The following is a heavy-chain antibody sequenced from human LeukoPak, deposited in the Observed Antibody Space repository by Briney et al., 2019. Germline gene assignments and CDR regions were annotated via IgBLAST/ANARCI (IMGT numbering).Heavy chain of an antibody. CDR3: ARRGYYYDSSGYYSYFDY. CDR1: GGSISGYY. V-gene: IGHV4-38-2*02. Sequence: PSETLSLTCTVSGGSISGYYWTWIRQPPGKGLEWIGSIYHSGSTYYNPSLKSRVTISVDTSKNQFSLKLSSVTAADTAVYYCARRGYYYDSSGYYSYFDYWGQGTLVTVSS. J-gene: IGHJ4*02. D-gene: IGHD3-22*01. CDR2: IYHSGST.